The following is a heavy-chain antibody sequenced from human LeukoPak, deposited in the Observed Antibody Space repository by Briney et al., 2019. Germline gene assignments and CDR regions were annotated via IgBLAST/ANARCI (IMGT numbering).Heavy chain of an antibody. CDR3: ARGDSGPLFDC. CDR2: INGDGTDT. D-gene: IGHD1-26*01. V-gene: IGHV3-74*01. CDR1: GFTFSHYW. J-gene: IGHJ4*02. Sequence: PGGSLRLSCAASGFTFSHYWMHWVRQVPGKGLVWVSRINGDGTDTNYADSVKGRFTISRDNARSTLHLQMNSLRAEDTAVYYCARGDSGPLFDCWGQGTLVTVSS.